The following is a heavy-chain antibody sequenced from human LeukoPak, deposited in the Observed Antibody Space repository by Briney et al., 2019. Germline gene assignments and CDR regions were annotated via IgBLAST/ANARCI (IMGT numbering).Heavy chain of an antibody. CDR3: AREGRERWLQLRPYYFDY. CDR2: INPSGGST. V-gene: IGHV1-46*01. J-gene: IGHJ4*02. D-gene: IGHD5-24*01. Sequence: ASVKVSCKASGYTFTSYYMHRVRQAPGQGLEWMGTINPSGGSTSYAQKFQGRVTMTRDTSTSTVYMELSSLRSEDTAVYYCAREGRERWLQLRPYYFDYWGQGTLVTVSS. CDR1: GYTFTSYY.